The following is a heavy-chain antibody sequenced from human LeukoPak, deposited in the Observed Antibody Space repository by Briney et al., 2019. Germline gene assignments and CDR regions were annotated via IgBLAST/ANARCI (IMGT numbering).Heavy chain of an antibody. D-gene: IGHD2-2*01. V-gene: IGHV1-2*06. Sequence: ASVKVSCKASGYTFTGYYIHWVRQAPGQGLEWMGRINPNSGGTNYAQKFQGRVTMTRDTSISTAYMELSRLRSDDTAVYYCASAVVVPAAYGGMDVWGQGTTVTVSS. CDR1: GYTFTGYY. CDR3: ASAVVVPAAYGGMDV. J-gene: IGHJ6*02. CDR2: INPNSGGT.